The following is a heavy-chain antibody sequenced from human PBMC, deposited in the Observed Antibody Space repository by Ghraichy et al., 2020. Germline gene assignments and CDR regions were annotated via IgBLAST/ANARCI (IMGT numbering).Heavy chain of an antibody. CDR3: VQGGGSGCPFDC. D-gene: IGHD6-19*01. CDR1: GFTFNNNW. Sequence: GGSLRLSCAASGFTFNNNWMSWVRQAPGEGPEWLANINQGGSEDNYVASVKGRFTISRDNVKNLLYLQLNSLTAEDPAGYYCVQGGGSGCPFDCWGQGTLVTVSS. J-gene: IGHJ4*02. V-gene: IGHV3-7*03. CDR2: INQGGSED.